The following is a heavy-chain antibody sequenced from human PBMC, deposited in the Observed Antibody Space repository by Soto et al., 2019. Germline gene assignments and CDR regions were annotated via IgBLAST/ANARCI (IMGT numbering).Heavy chain of an antibody. CDR3: ARDGLGRSAWMWFDP. D-gene: IGHD6-19*01. Sequence: PXGSLELSCEASGFTFSDFYMTGIRQAPGKGLEWVAYISSGGNYTNYADSVKGRFTISRDNAKNALFLQMTSLRPDDTAVYYCARDGLGRSAWMWFDPWGQGTLVTVSS. V-gene: IGHV3-11*06. CDR2: ISSGGNYT. J-gene: IGHJ5*02. CDR1: GFTFSDFY.